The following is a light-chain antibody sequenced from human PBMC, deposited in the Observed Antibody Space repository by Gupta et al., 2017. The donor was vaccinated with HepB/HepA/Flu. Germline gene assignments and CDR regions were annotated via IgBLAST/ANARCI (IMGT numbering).Light chain of an antibody. Sequence: DFVLTKSPPPLLVISGAAASIPCRSSQRFLHSNGYNLLDWYLQKPGQSPQLLIFLGSNRASGVPDRFSRSGSGTFVTLQSIRVVAADVGVYYCMQARQTLRVTFGGGTKVEIK. CDR1: QRFLHSNGYNL. CDR3: MQARQTLRVT. J-gene: IGKJ4*01. V-gene: IGKV2-28*01. CDR2: LGS.